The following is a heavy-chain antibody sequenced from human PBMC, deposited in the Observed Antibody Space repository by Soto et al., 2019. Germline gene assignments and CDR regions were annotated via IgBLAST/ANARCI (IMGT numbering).Heavy chain of an antibody. CDR3: ARVIAMDLLLHTAPGY. Sequence: PGGSLRLSCAASGFTFSTYSMNWVRQAPGKGLEWVSYISHSSSTVYYGDSVKGRFTISRDNAKNSLYLQMNSLRDEDTAVYYSARVIAMDLLLHTAPGYWGQGTLVTVPS. CDR1: GFTFSTYS. J-gene: IGHJ4*02. D-gene: IGHD5-18*01. CDR2: ISHSSSTV. V-gene: IGHV3-48*02.